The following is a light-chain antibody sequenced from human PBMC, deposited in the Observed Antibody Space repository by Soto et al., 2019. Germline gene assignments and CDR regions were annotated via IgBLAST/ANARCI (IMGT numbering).Light chain of an antibody. CDR3: GSWYSSLSAYV. J-gene: IGLJ1*01. Sequence: QSVMTQPPSVSAAPGQKVTISCSGSSSNVGGNSVSWYQQLPGTAPKLLIYDDNKRPSGIAAQFSGSKSGTYATLGITGCQTGDDDDYYCGSWYSSLSAYVFGTGTKLTVL. CDR1: SSNVGGNS. V-gene: IGLV1-51*01. CDR2: DDN.